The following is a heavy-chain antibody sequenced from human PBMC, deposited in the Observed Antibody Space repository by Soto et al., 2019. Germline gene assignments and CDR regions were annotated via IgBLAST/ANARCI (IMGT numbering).Heavy chain of an antibody. J-gene: IGHJ4*02. CDR1: GGSISSYY. Sequence: SETLSLTCTVSGGSISSYYWSWIRQPPGKGLEWIGYIYYSGSTNYNPSLKSRVTISVDTSKNQFSLKLSSVTAADTAVYYCARAXGEYVSDYWGQGTLVTVSS. V-gene: IGHV4-59*01. D-gene: IGHD4-17*01. CDR3: ARAXGEYVSDY. CDR2: IYYSGST.